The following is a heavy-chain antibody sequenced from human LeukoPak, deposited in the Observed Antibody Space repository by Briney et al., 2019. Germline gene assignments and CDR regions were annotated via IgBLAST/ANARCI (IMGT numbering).Heavy chain of an antibody. CDR2: INTDGSVT. CDR1: GFSFSSST. CDR3: ASWGLYDFWSGYSHYYFDY. V-gene: IGHV3-74*01. J-gene: IGHJ4*02. D-gene: IGHD3-3*01. Sequence: GGSLRLSCAASGFSFSSSTMHWVRQAPGQGLVYVSRINTDGSVTNYADSVKGRFTISRDNGKNTLFLLMNSLRAEDTAVYYCASWGLYDFWSGYSHYYFDYWGQGTLVTVSS.